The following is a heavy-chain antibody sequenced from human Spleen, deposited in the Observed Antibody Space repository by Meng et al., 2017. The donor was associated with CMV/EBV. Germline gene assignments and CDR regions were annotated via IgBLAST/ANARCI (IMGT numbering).Heavy chain of an antibody. J-gene: IGHJ5*02. Sequence: GGSLRLSCAASGFTFSGYAMSWVRQAPGKGLEWVSAISGSGGSTYYADSVKGRFTISRDNSKNTLYLQMNSLRAEDTAVYYCAKESGTGWELLLEFDPWGQGTLVTVSS. CDR2: ISGSGGST. CDR1: GFTFSGYA. D-gene: IGHD1-26*01. V-gene: IGHV3-23*01. CDR3: AKESGTGWELLLEFDP.